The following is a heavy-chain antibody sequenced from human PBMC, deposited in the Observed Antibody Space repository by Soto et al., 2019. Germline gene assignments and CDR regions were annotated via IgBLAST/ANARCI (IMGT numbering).Heavy chain of an antibody. CDR2: INHSGST. D-gene: IGHD2-2*01. Sequence: SETLSLTCAVYGGSFSGYYWSWIRQPPGKGLEWIGEINHSGSTNYNPSLKSRVTISVDTSKNQFSLKLSSVTAADTAVYYCARGRSGTLRVVVPAAISGYSYDSSSGMDVWGQGTTVTVSS. CDR3: ARGRSGTLRVVVPAAISGYSYDSSSGMDV. J-gene: IGHJ6*02. V-gene: IGHV4-34*01. CDR1: GGSFSGYY.